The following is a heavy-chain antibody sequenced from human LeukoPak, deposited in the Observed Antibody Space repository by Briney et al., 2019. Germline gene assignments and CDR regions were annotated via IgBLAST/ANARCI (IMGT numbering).Heavy chain of an antibody. CDR1: GFTFSSYI. V-gene: IGHV3-21*01. CDR2: ISSSSSYI. D-gene: IGHD2-21*02. J-gene: IGHJ3*02. Sequence: PGGSLRLSCAASGFTFSSYIMNWVRQAPGKGLEWVSSISSSSSYIYYADSVKGRFTISRDNAKNSLYLQMNSLRAEDTAVFYCARTAYCGGDCPNDAFDIWGQGTMVTVSS. CDR3: ARTAYCGGDCPNDAFDI.